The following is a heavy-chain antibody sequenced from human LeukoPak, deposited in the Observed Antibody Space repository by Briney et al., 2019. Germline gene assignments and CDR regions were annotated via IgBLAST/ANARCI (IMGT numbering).Heavy chain of an antibody. J-gene: IGHJ4*02. CDR2: INHSGST. CDR1: GGSFSGYY. Sequence: PSETLSLTCAVYGGSFSGYYWSWIRQPPGKGLEWIGEINHSGSTNYDPSLKSRVTTSVDTSKNQFSLKLSSVTAADTAVYYCARGRVAAAPDYWGQGTLVTVSS. D-gene: IGHD6-13*01. CDR3: ARGRVAAAPDY. V-gene: IGHV4-34*01.